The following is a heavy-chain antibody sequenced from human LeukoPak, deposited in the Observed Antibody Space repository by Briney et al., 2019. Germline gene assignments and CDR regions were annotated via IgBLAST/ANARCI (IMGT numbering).Heavy chain of an antibody. Sequence: GGSLRLSCAASGFTFSSYEMNWVRQAPGKGLEWVSYISSSGSTIYYADSVKGRFAISRDNAKNSLYLQMNSLRAEDTAVYYCAREGSVKDNWFDPWGQGTLVTVSS. CDR2: ISSSGSTI. D-gene: IGHD3-10*01. V-gene: IGHV3-48*03. CDR1: GFTFSSYE. CDR3: AREGSVKDNWFDP. J-gene: IGHJ5*02.